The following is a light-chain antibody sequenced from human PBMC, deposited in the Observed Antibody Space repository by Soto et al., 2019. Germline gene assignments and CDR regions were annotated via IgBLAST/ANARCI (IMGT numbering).Light chain of an antibody. V-gene: IGLV2-23*01. Sequence: QSVLTQPASVSGSPGQAITISCTGTSSDVGSYNLVPWYQQHPGKAPKVMIYEGSKRPSGVSNRFSGSKSGNTASLTISGLQAEDEADYYCCSYAGSSTYVFGTGTKLTVL. CDR3: CSYAGSSTYV. J-gene: IGLJ1*01. CDR2: EGS. CDR1: SSDVGSYNL.